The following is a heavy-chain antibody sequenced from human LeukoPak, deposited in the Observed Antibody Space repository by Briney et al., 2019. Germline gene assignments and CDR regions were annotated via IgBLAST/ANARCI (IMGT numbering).Heavy chain of an antibody. CDR3: ARGGTTGTTYY. V-gene: IGHV4-31*03. J-gene: IGHJ4*02. CDR2: IYHSGST. CDR1: GGSISSGGYY. Sequence: SETLSLTCTVSGGSISSGGYYWSWIRQHPGKGLEWIGYIYHSGSTYYNPSLKSRVTIPVDTSKNQFSLKLSSVTAADTAVYYCARGGTTGTTYYWGQGTLVTVSS. D-gene: IGHD1-7*01.